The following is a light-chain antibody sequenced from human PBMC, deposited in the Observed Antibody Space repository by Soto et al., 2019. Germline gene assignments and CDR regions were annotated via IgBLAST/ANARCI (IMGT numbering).Light chain of an antibody. CDR1: SGHSNYA. Sequence: QPVLTQSPSASASLGASVKLTCTLSSGHSNYAIAWHQQQSEKGPRYLMKLNSDGSHSKGDGIPDRFSGPSSGAERYLTISSLQSEDEADYYCQTWGSGIVVFGGGTKVTVL. CDR2: LNSDGSH. V-gene: IGLV4-69*01. CDR3: QTWGSGIVV. J-gene: IGLJ2*01.